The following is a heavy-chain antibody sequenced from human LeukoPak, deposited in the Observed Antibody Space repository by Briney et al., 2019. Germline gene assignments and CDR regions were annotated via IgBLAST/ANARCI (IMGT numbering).Heavy chain of an antibody. Sequence: GGSLRLSCAASGFTFSSYSMNWVRQAPGKGLEWVSSISSSSSYIYYADSVKGRFTSSRDNAKNSLYLQMNSLRAEDTAVYYCARKGYGSGSVVASFNLDYWGQGTLVTVSS. CDR3: ARKGYGSGSVVASFNLDY. CDR1: GFTFSSYS. V-gene: IGHV3-21*01. CDR2: ISSSSSYI. J-gene: IGHJ4*02. D-gene: IGHD3-10*01.